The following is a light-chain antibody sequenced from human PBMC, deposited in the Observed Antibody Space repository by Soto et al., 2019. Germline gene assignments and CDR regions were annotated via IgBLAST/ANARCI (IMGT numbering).Light chain of an antibody. J-gene: IGKJ4*01. Sequence: IQMTQSPSTLSASVGDRVTITCRASQSISRSLAWYQQKPGKAPKLLIYDASSLESGVPSRFSGSGSGTDFTLTISCLQSEDFATYYCQQYYSYLLTFGGGTKVHIK. CDR3: QQYYSYLLT. CDR2: DAS. CDR1: QSISRS. V-gene: IGKV1-5*01.